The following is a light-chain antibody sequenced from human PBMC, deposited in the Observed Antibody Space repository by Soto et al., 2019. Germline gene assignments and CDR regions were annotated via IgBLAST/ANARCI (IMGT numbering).Light chain of an antibody. J-gene: IGKJ1*01. CDR1: QSVSSN. Sequence: EIVMTQSPATLPVSPGERATLSCRASQSVSSNLAWYQQKPGQAPRLLIYGASTRATGIPARFSGSGSGTEFTLTISSLQSEDFAVYYCQQYQNLWTFGQGTKVDIK. CDR3: QQYQNLWT. CDR2: GAS. V-gene: IGKV3-15*01.